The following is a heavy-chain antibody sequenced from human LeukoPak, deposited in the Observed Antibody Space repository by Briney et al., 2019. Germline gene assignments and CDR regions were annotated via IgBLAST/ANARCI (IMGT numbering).Heavy chain of an antibody. CDR2: INPYNGNT. J-gene: IGHJ6*03. CDR1: GYTFTNLA. D-gene: IGHD3-3*01. CDR3: ARGRIPARLRELGVVTDRHYYMDV. V-gene: IGHV1-18*01. Sequence: ASVKVSXKASGYTFTNLAISWVRQAPGQGLEWIGWINPYNGNTNYALKVRGRVTMTTDTSTSTAYMELRSLSPDDTAVFYCARGRIPARLRELGVVTDRHYYMDVWGKGTTVTVSS.